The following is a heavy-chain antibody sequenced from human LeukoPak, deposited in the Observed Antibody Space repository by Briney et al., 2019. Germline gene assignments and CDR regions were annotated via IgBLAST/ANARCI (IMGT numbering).Heavy chain of an antibody. CDR2: INTNTGNP. CDR1: GYTFTSYG. J-gene: IGHJ3*02. CDR3: ARDGGIYYDFWSGYRNDAFDI. V-gene: IGHV7-4-1*02. D-gene: IGHD3-3*01. Sequence: ASVKVSCKASGYTFTSYGMNWVRQAPGQGLEWMGWINTNTGNPTYAQGFTGRFVFSLDTSVSTAYLQISSLKAEDTAVYYCARDGGIYYDFWSGYRNDAFDIWGQGTMVTVSS.